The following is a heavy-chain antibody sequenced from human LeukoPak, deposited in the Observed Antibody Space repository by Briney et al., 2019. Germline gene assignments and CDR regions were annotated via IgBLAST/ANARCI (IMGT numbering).Heavy chain of an antibody. V-gene: IGHV1-69*13. Sequence: SVKVSCKASGDTFSRYAISWVRQAPGQGLEWMGGIIPIFGTANYAQKFQGRVTITADESTSTAYMELSSLRSEDTAVYYCARDQDRDGYNLDYWGQGTLVTVSS. D-gene: IGHD5-24*01. CDR3: ARDQDRDGYNLDY. CDR1: GDTFSRYA. J-gene: IGHJ4*02. CDR2: IIPIFGTA.